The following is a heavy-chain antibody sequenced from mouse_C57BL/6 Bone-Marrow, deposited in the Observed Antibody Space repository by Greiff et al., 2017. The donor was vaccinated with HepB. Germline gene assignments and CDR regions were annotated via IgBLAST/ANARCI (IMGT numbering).Heavy chain of an antibody. J-gene: IGHJ2*01. CDR1: GFTFSNYW. D-gene: IGHD4-1*01. V-gene: IGHV6-3*01. CDR2: IRLKSDNYAT. CDR3: TPELGRGGLDY. Sequence: EVNVVESGGGLVQPGGSMKLSCVASGFTFSNYWMNWVRQSPEKGLEWVAQIRLKSDNYATHYAESVKGRFTISRDDSKSSVYLQMNNLRAEDTGIYYCTPELGRGGLDYWGQGTTLTVSS.